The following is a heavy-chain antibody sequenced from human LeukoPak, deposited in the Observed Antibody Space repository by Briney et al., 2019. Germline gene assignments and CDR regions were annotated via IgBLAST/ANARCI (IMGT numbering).Heavy chain of an antibody. J-gene: IGHJ3*02. CDR2: IYYSGST. CDR3: ARHQDEYSSSSSAFDI. V-gene: IGHV4-39*01. Sequence: SETLSLTCTVSGGSISSSSYYWGWIRQPPGKGLEWIGSIYYSGSTYYNPSLKSRVTISVDTSKNQFSLKLSSVTAADTAVYYCARHQDEYSSSSSAFDIWGQGTMVTVSS. D-gene: IGHD6-6*01. CDR1: GGSISSSSYY.